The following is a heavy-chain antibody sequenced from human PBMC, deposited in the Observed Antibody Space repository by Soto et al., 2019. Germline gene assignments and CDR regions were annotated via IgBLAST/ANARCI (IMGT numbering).Heavy chain of an antibody. Sequence: PSETLSLTCTVSGGSLSSGGYYWSWIRQHPGKGLEWIGYIYYSGSTYYNPSLKSRVTISVDTSKNQFSLKLSSVTAADTAVYYCARAIPPLRWLYYYYGMDVWGQGTTVTVSS. V-gene: IGHV4-31*03. CDR1: GGSLSSGGYY. CDR3: ARAIPPLRWLYYYYGMDV. J-gene: IGHJ6*02. CDR2: IYYSGST. D-gene: IGHD3-22*01.